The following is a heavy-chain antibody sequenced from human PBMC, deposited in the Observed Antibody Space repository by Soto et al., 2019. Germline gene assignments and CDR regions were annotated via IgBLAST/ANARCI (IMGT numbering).Heavy chain of an antibody. V-gene: IGHV5-51*01. CDR1: GYSFTNYW. CDR3: ARQDYYDRDGYIDY. J-gene: IGHJ4*02. Sequence: PGESLKISCKGSGYSFTNYWIAWVRQMPGKGLEWMGIIYPGDSDTRYSPSFQGQVTISADKSISTAYLQWSSLEASDTAMYYCARQDYYDRDGYIDYWGQGTLVTVSS. D-gene: IGHD3-22*01. CDR2: IYPGDSDT.